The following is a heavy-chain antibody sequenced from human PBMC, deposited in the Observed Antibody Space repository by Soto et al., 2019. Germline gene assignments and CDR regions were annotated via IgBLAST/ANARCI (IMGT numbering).Heavy chain of an antibody. CDR1: GGTFSSYA. D-gene: IGHD2-15*01. J-gene: IGHJ6*02. CDR2: IIPIVGTA. V-gene: IGHV1-69*01. CDR3: ARDERPVVVCWLGYYAYGMDG. Sequence: QVQLVQSGAEVKKPGSSVKVSCKASGGTFSSYAISWVRQAPGQGLEWMGGIIPIVGTANYAQKFQGRVTVPADESASTAYMEGRSLRSEDKGVYYCARDERPVVVCWLGYYAYGMDGWCQGTTVSVS.